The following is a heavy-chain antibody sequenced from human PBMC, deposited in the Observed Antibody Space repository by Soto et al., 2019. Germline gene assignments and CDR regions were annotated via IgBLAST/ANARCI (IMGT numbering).Heavy chain of an antibody. CDR3: AKDLAARTDY. D-gene: IGHD6-13*01. V-gene: IGHV3-23*01. Sequence: PGGSLRLSCAASGFTFSRYAMSWVRQAPGKGLEWVSAISGSGGGTYYADSVKGRFTISRDNSKNTLYLQMNSLRAEDTAVYYCAKDLAARTDYWGQGTLVTVSS. J-gene: IGHJ4*02. CDR2: ISGSGGGT. CDR1: GFTFSRYA.